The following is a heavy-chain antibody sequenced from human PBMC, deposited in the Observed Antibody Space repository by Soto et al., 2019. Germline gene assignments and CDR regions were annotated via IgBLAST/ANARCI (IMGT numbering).Heavy chain of an antibody. J-gene: IGHJ5*02. D-gene: IGHD6-6*01. Sequence: SETLSLTCAISGDSVSSNSATWNWIRQSPSRGLEWLGRTYYKSKWFNDYAVSVKSRITINPDTSKNQFSLQLNSVTPEDTAVYYCARGGPTSSWFDPWGQGTLVTVS. CDR3: ARGGPTSSWFDP. CDR2: TYYKSKWFN. V-gene: IGHV6-1*01. CDR1: GDSVSSNSAT.